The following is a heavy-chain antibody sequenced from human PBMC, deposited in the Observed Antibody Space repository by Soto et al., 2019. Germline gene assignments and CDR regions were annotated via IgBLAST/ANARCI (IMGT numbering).Heavy chain of an antibody. D-gene: IGHD5-12*01. V-gene: IGHV6-1*01. CDR2: TYYRSKWYN. J-gene: IGHJ6*02. Sequence: SETLSLTCAISGDSVSSNSAAWNWIRQSPSRGLEWLGRTYYRSKWYNDYAVSVKSRITINPDTSKNQFSLQLNSVTPEDTAVYYCARDRVEMATIMRIYYYYYGMDVWGQGTTVTVSS. CDR3: ARDRVEMATIMRIYYYYYGMDV. CDR1: GDSVSSNSAA.